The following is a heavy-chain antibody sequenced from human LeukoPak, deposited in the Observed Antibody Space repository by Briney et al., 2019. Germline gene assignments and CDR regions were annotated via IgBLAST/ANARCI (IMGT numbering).Heavy chain of an antibody. Sequence: ASVKVSCKASGYTFTSYYMHWVRQAPGQGLEWMGIINPSGGSTSYARKFQGRVTMTRDTSTSTVYMELSSLRSEDTAVYYCASTSYCGGDCYNNWFDPWGQGTLVTVSS. D-gene: IGHD2-21*01. V-gene: IGHV1-46*03. CDR1: GYTFTSYY. CDR2: INPSGGST. CDR3: ASTSYCGGDCYNNWFDP. J-gene: IGHJ5*02.